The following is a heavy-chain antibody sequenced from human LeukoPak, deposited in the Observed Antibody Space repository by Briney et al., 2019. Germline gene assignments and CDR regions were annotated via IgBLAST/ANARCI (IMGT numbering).Heavy chain of an antibody. Sequence: SETLSLTCSVSGGSISGYYWSWIRRPPGKGLEWIGYMYYSGSANYNPSLKSRVIISLDTSKNQFSLKLSSVTAADTAVYYCARGPGRVDYWGQGTLVTVSS. J-gene: IGHJ4*02. D-gene: IGHD3-10*01. CDR1: GGSISGYY. CDR3: ARGPGRVDY. CDR2: MYYSGSA. V-gene: IGHV4-59*08.